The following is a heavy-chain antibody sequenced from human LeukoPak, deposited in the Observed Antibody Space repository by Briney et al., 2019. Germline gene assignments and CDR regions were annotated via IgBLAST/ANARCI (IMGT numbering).Heavy chain of an antibody. J-gene: IGHJ4*02. Sequence: PGGSLRLSCAASGFTFSNYAMSWVRQAPGKGLEWVSGISGSGGSTYYADSVKGRFTISRDISKNTVYLQMNSLRAEDTAVYYCAEAPSFMPYDSSGYFDYWGQGTLVTVSS. CDR1: GFTFSNYA. D-gene: IGHD3-22*01. V-gene: IGHV3-23*01. CDR3: AEAPSFMPYDSSGYFDY. CDR2: ISGSGGST.